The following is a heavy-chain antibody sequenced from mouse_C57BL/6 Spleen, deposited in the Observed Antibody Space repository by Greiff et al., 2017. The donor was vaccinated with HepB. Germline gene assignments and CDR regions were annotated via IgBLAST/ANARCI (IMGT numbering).Heavy chain of an antibody. Sequence: VQLQQSGAELVMPGASVKLSCKASGYTFTSYWMHWVKQRPGQGLEWIGEIDPSDSYTNYNQKFKGKSTLTVDKSSSTAYMQLSSLTSEDSAVYYCARSRYYYAMDYWGQGTSVTVSS. CDR3: ARSRYYYAMDY. CDR1: GYTFTSYW. V-gene: IGHV1-69*01. J-gene: IGHJ4*01. CDR2: IDPSDSYT.